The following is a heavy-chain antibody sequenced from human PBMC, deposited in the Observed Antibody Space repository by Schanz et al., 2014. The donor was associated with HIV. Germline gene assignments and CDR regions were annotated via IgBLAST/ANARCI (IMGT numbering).Heavy chain of an antibody. CDR2: ISYDGSNK. J-gene: IGHJ4*02. Sequence: VQLLESRGGLVKPGGSLRLSCVTSGFSFSDAWMSWVRQAPGKGLEWVAVISYDGSNKYYADSVKGRFTISRDNSKNTLYLQMNSLRAEDTAVYYCAKGLRQWLVLGVSDYWGQGTLVTVSS. CDR3: AKGLRQWLVLGVSDY. V-gene: IGHV3-30*18. CDR1: GFSFSDAW. D-gene: IGHD6-19*01.